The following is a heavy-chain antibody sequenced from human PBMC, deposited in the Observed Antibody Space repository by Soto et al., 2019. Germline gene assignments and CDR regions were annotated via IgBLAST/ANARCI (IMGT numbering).Heavy chain of an antibody. D-gene: IGHD3-22*01. CDR2: ISYDGSNK. J-gene: IGHJ6*02. CDR1: GFTFSSYA. V-gene: IGHV3-30-3*01. CDR3: ARDRAMIVVVITNYYYYGMDV. Sequence: GGSLRLSCAASGFTFSSYAMHWVRQAPGKGLEWVAVISYDGSNKYYADSVKGRFTISRDNSKNTLYLQMNSLRAEDTAVYYCARDRAMIVVVITNYYYYGMDVWGQGTTVTVSS.